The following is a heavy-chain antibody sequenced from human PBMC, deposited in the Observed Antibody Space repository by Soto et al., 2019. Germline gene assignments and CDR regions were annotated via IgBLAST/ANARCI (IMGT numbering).Heavy chain of an antibody. D-gene: IGHD2-21*02. CDR1: GGTFSSYA. CDR2: IIPIFGTA. CDR3: ARDWPHCGGDCYYR. V-gene: IGHV1-69*12. J-gene: IGHJ4*02. Sequence: QVQLVQSGAEVKKPGSSVKVSCKASGGTFSSYAISWVRQAPGQGLEWMGGIIPIFGTANYAQKFQGRVTITADESTSTDYMELSSLRSEDTAVYYCARDWPHCGGDCYYRWGQGTLVTFSS.